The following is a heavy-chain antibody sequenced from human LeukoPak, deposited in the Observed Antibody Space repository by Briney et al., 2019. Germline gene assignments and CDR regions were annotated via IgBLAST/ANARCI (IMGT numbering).Heavy chain of an antibody. Sequence: GGSLRLSCAASGFTFSNAWMSWVRQAPGKGLEWVGRIKSKTDGGTTDYAAPVKGRFTISRDDSKNTLYLQMNSLKTEDTAVYYCTTIPYCSSTSCYLGWFDPWGQGTLVTVSS. CDR3: TTIPYCSSTSCYLGWFDP. CDR1: GFTFSNAW. J-gene: IGHJ5*02. CDR2: IKSKTDGGTT. V-gene: IGHV3-15*01. D-gene: IGHD2-2*01.